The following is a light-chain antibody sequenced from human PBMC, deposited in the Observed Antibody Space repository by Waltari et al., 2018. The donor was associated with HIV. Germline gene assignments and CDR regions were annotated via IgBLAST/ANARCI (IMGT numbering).Light chain of an antibody. CDR2: AAS. V-gene: IGKV1-39*01. CDR3: QQSSLTPRTPRT. CDR1: QSIGNY. Sequence: IQMTQSPSSLSASLGDRVTITCRASQSIGNYVNWYQQKPGKAPNLLIYAASRLQRGVPSRFSGSGSGTDFTLIISDLQPKDYATYYCQQSSLTPRTPRTFGQGTKVEV. J-gene: IGKJ1*01.